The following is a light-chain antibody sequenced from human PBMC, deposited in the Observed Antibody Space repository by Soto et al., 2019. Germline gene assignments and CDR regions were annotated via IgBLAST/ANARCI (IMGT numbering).Light chain of an antibody. J-gene: IGKJ5*01. V-gene: IGKV1-33*01. Sequence: DIQMTQSPSSLSASVGDRVTITCQASQDISDHLNWYQQKPGKAPKSLIYDASNLEAGVPSRFSGSRSGTDFTFTISSLQPEDVATYYCQQYDGLPPTFGQGTPLEIK. CDR1: QDISDH. CDR2: DAS. CDR3: QQYDGLPPT.